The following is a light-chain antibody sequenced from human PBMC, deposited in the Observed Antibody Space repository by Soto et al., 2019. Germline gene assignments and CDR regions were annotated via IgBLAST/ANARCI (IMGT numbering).Light chain of an antibody. Sequence: DIQMTQSPSTLSASVGDTVTITCRASQSFSNWLAWYQQKPGKAPKVLIYKASTLERGVPSRFSGSGSGTEFTRTISSLQPDDFATYYCQQYNSYSCTFGQGTKVEIK. CDR2: KAS. CDR3: QQYNSYSCT. J-gene: IGKJ1*01. V-gene: IGKV1-5*03. CDR1: QSFSNW.